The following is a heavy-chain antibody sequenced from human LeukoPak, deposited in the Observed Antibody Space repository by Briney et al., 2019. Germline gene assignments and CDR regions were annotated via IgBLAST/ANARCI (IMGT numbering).Heavy chain of an antibody. CDR2: ISSSSSYI. V-gene: IGHV3-21*01. D-gene: IGHD2-15*01. J-gene: IGHJ4*02. CDR3: ARSGSLGDYFDY. Sequence: GGSLRLSCAASGFTFSSYSMNWVRQAPGKGREWVSSISSSSSYIYYADSVKGRFTISRDNAKNSLYLQMNSLRAEDTAVYYCARSGSLGDYFDYWGQGTLVAVSS. CDR1: GFTFSSYS.